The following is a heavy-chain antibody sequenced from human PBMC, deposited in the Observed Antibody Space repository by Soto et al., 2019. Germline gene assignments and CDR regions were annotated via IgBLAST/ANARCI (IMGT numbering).Heavy chain of an antibody. D-gene: IGHD3-10*01. CDR1: SGSISSGGNY. CDR3: ARGYYGSGSYFQACHDY. J-gene: IGHJ4*02. CDR2: IYYGGST. Sequence: QVQLQESGPGLVKPSQTLSLTCNVSSGSISSGGNYWSWIRQFPGKGLEWIGYIYYGGSTKYNPSLRNRISISIDTSKSQFSLRLNSVSAADTAVYFCARGYYGSGSYFQACHDYWGQGTLVTVSS. V-gene: IGHV4-31*03.